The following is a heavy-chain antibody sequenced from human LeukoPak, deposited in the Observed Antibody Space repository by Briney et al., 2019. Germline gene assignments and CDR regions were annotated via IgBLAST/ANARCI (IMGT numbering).Heavy chain of an antibody. Sequence: PSETLSLTCTVSGGSISGYYWSWIRQPPGKGLEWIGYIYHSGSTNYNPSLKSRVTISVDPSKNQFSLKLSSVTAADTAVYYCARRLARRGYGDYCDYWGQGTLVTVSS. D-gene: IGHD4-17*01. J-gene: IGHJ4*02. V-gene: IGHV4-59*08. CDR3: ARRLARRGYGDYCDY. CDR2: IYHSGST. CDR1: GGSISGYY.